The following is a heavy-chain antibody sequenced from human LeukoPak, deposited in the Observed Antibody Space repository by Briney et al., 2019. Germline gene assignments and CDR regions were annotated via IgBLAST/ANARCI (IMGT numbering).Heavy chain of an antibody. CDR3: AREAGLAGKANWFDP. Sequence: ASVKVSCKTSGYTFTDYYMHWVRQAPGQGLEWMGWINPNSGGTNYAQKFQGRVTMTRDTSISTVYMELSRLRSDDTAVYYCAREAGLAGKANWFDPWGQGTLVTVSS. J-gene: IGHJ5*02. D-gene: IGHD3-10*01. CDR1: GYTFTDYY. V-gene: IGHV1-2*02. CDR2: INPNSGGT.